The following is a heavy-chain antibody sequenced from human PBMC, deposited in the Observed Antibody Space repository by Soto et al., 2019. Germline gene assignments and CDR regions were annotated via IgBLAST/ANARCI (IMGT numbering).Heavy chain of an antibody. CDR2: ILHDGNKE. J-gene: IGHJ6*02. CDR1: GFTFSSYG. V-gene: IGHV3-30*18. CDR3: AKSHRVNYYYGMDV. Sequence: SLRLSCAASGFTFSSYGMNWVRQAPGKGPEWVAVILHDGNKEYNADTVKGRFTISRDNSKNTLYLQMNSLRAEDTAVYYCAKSHRVNYYYGMDVWGQGTTVTVSS. D-gene: IGHD6-13*01.